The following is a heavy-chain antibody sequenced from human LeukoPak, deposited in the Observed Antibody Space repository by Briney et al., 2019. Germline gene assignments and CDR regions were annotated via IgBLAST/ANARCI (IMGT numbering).Heavy chain of an antibody. CDR2: IYHSGST. J-gene: IGHJ4*02. CDR3: ARESDGGYFDY. V-gene: IGHV4-4*02. D-gene: IGHD2-21*01. CDR1: GFTFSSYG. Sequence: GSLRLSCAASGFTFSSYGMHWVRQPPGKGLEWIGEIYHSGSTNYNPSLKSRVTISVDKSKNQFSLKLSSVTAADTAVYYCARESDGGYFDYWGQGTLVTVSS.